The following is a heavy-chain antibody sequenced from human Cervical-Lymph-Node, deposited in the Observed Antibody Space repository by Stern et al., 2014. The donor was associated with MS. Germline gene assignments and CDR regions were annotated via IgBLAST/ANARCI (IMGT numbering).Heavy chain of an antibody. CDR1: GFTFSSYV. Sequence: VQLVESGGGVVQPGKSLRLSCAAAGFTFSSYVMYWVRQAPGKGLEWVAVISFDGTNEYYADRVKGRFAISRDNSKNTLFLQMNSLRAEDTAVYYCAKEGAVLVKSYGLDVWGQGTTVTVS. CDR3: AKEGAVLVKSYGLDV. V-gene: IGHV3-30*18. J-gene: IGHJ6*02. D-gene: IGHD2-21*01. CDR2: ISFDGTNE.